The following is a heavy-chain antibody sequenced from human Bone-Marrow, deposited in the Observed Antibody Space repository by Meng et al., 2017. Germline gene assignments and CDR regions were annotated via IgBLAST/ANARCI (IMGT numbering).Heavy chain of an antibody. CDR2: ISSSGSTI. V-gene: IGHV3-48*03. CDR1: GFTFSSYE. J-gene: IGHJ4*02. Sequence: GESLKISCAASGFTFSSYEMNWVRQAPGKGLEWVSYISSSGSTIYYADSVKGRFTISRDNAKISLYLQMNSLRAEDTAVYYCARGRITMIVVVITGGGFDYWGQGTLVTVSS. D-gene: IGHD3-22*01. CDR3: ARGRITMIVVVITGGGFDY.